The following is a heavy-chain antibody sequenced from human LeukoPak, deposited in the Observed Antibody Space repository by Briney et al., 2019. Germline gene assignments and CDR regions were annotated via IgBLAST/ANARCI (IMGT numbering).Heavy chain of an antibody. CDR2: ISSGGNT. D-gene: IGHD5-12*01. V-gene: IGHV4-34*01. J-gene: IGHJ4*02. CDR1: GGSFSGYY. Sequence: PSETLSLTCAVSGGSFSGYYWTWIRQSPGQGREWIGEISSGGNTNESPSPSLKSRVTISVDTSKTHFSLNLTSVTAADTGYYYCVGHRGKIVVATCDSWGQGILVAVSS. CDR3: VGHRGKIVVATCDS.